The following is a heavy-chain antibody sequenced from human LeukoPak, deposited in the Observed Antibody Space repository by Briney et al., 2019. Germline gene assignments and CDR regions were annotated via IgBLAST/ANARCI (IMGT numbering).Heavy chain of an antibody. V-gene: IGHV4-34*01. Sequence: SETLSLTCAVYGGSFSGYYWSWIRQPPGKGLEWIGEINHSGSTNYNPSFKSRVTISVDTSKNQFSLKLSSVTAADTAVYYCARVSGSWYQDWYFDLWGRGTLVTVSS. CDR3: ARVSGSWYQDWYFDL. D-gene: IGHD6-13*01. J-gene: IGHJ2*01. CDR2: INHSGST. CDR1: GGSFSGYY.